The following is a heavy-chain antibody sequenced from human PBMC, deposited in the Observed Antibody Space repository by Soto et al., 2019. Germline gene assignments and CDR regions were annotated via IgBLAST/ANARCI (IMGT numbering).Heavy chain of an antibody. V-gene: IGHV3-23*01. Sequence: EVQLLESGGGLVQPGGSLRLSCAASGFSFSNYGMSWVRQAPGKGLEWVSAISGSGGNTNYAESVKGRFTISRDDSKTTLYVQMNSLSDDDTAVYYCAKHGTDSYYYGMDVWGQGTTVTVSS. CDR1: GFSFSNYG. J-gene: IGHJ6*02. D-gene: IGHD3-10*01. CDR3: AKHGTDSYYYGMDV. CDR2: ISGSGGNT.